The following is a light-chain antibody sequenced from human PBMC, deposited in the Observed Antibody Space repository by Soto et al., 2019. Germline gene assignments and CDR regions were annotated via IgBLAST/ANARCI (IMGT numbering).Light chain of an antibody. CDR1: QSVGASY. J-gene: IGKJ4*01. V-gene: IGKV3-20*01. CDR3: QQYGSSPLT. CDR2: GAS. Sequence: EIVLTQSPGTLSLSPGERATLSCRASQSVGASYLAWYQQKPGQAPRLLINGASSRATGIPDRFSGSGSGTDFTLTISRLEPKDFAVYYCQQYGSSPLTFGGGTKVDI.